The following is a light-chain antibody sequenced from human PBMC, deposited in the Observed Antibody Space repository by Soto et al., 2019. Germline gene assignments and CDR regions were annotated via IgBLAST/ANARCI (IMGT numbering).Light chain of an antibody. J-gene: IGKJ1*01. CDR3: QQYNNWPQT. CDR1: QSVSIY. Sequence: EIVLTQSPATLSLSPGERATLSCRASQSVSIYLAWYQQKPGQAPRLLIYDASNRATGIPARFSGSGSGTDFTLTISGLQSEDFAVYYCQQYNNWPQTFGQGTKVDIK. CDR2: DAS. V-gene: IGKV3-11*01.